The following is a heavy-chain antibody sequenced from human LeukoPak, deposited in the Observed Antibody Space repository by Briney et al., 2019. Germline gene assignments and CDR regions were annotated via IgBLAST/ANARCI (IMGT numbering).Heavy chain of an antibody. CDR1: GYTFSSYG. V-gene: IGHV1-18*01. Sequence: PGALVKVSCNVSGYTFSSYGISWGRQAPGQGLGWVGWSSAYNSKTNYAQKLQGRGTMTTDTSTSTASLELRRLRPDDTAVYYCARAQAAAATSTGVIWGQGTMVTVSS. CDR2: SSAYNSKT. CDR3: ARAQAAAATSTGVI. D-gene: IGHD6-13*01. J-gene: IGHJ3*02.